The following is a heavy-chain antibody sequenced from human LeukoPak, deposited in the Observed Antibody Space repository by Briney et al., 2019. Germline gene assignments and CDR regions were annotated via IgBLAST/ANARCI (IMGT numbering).Heavy chain of an antibody. D-gene: IGHD2-15*01. J-gene: IGHJ6*02. CDR3: ARGVRGYCSGGSCYRYYYYGMDV. V-gene: IGHV4-34*01. CDR2: INHSGST. Sequence: SETLSLTCAVYGGSFSGYYWSWIRQPPGKGLEWIGEINHSGSTNYNPSLKSRVTISVDASKNQFSLKLSSVTAADTAVYYCARGVRGYCSGGSCYRYYYYGMDVWGQGTTVTVSS. CDR1: GGSFSGYY.